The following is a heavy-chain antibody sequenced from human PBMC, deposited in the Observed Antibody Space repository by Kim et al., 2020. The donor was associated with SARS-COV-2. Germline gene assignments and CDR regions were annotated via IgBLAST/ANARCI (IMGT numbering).Heavy chain of an antibody. Sequence: SETLSLTCTVSGGSISSSSYYWGWIRQPPGKGLEWIGSIYYSGSTYYNPSLKSRVTISVDTSKNQFSLKLSSVTAADTAVYYCARSNAFGGVIELFDYWGQGTLVTVSS. J-gene: IGHJ4*02. V-gene: IGHV4-39*01. CDR1: GGSISSSSYY. CDR2: IYYSGST. D-gene: IGHD3-16*02. CDR3: ARSNAFGGVIELFDY.